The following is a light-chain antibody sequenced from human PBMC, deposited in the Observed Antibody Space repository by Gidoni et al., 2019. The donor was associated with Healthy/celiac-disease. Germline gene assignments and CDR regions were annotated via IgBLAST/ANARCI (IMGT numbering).Light chain of an antibody. CDR1: QSVSSY. CDR2: EAS. CDR3: QQSSNWPIT. V-gene: IGKV3-11*01. Sequence: EIVLTQSPATLSLSPGERATLSCRASQSVSSYLAWYQQKPGQAPRLLIYEASNRATGIPARFSGSGSGTDFTLTIISLEPEDFAVYYCQQSSNWPITFGQGTRLEIK. J-gene: IGKJ5*01.